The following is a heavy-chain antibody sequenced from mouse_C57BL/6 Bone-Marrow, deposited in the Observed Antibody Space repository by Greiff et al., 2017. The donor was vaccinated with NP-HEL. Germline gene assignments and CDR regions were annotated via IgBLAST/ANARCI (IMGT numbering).Heavy chain of an antibody. V-gene: IGHV14-4*01. Sequence: EVQLQQSGAELVRPGASVKLSCTASGFNIKDDYMHWVKQRPEQGLEWIGWIDPENGDTEYASKFQGKATITADTSSNTAYLQRSSLTSEDTAVYYCTTSYYGSSLFAYWGQGTLVTVSA. J-gene: IGHJ3*01. CDR3: TTSYYGSSLFAY. D-gene: IGHD1-1*01. CDR2: IDPENGDT. CDR1: GFNIKDDY.